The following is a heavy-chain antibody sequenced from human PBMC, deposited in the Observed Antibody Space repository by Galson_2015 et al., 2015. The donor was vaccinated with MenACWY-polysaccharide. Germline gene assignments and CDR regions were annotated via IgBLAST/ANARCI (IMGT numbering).Heavy chain of an antibody. J-gene: IGHJ2*01. D-gene: IGHD6-13*01. V-gene: IGHV3-13*01. Sequence: SLRLSCAASGSTFSSFDMHWVRHVIGKGLEWVAAIGTGGDTYYSGSVKGRFTISRENAKNSLYLQMNSLRAGDTAVYYCAREFTGDGSFWYYWYFELLGRCTLVTVSS. CDR1: GSTFSSFD. CDR2: IGTGGDT. CDR3: AREFTGDGSFWYYWYFEL.